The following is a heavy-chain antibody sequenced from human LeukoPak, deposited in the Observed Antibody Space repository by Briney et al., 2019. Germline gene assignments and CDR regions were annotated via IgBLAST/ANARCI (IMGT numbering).Heavy chain of an antibody. V-gene: IGHV4-59*01. J-gene: IGHJ6*02. D-gene: IGHD5-12*01. Sequence: SETLSLTCTVSGGSISSYYWSWIRQPPGKGLEWIGYIYYSGSTNYNPSLKSRVTISVDTSKKQFSLKVSSVTAADTAVYYCARGSSDSYYGMDVWGQGTTVTVSS. CDR3: ARGSSDSYYGMDV. CDR1: GGSISSYY. CDR2: IYYSGST.